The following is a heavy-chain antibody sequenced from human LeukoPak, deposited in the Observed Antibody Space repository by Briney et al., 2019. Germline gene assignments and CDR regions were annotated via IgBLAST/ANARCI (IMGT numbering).Heavy chain of an antibody. CDR2: INHSGST. Sequence: PSETLSLTCAVYGGSFSGYYWSWIRQPPGKGLEWIGEINHSGSTNYNPSLKSRVSISVDTSKNQFSLKLSSVTAADTAVYYRARALMVRGVIITYYYYYGMDVWGQGTTVTVSS. CDR1: GGSFSGYY. CDR3: ARALMVRGVIITYYYYYGMDV. V-gene: IGHV4-34*01. D-gene: IGHD3-10*01. J-gene: IGHJ6*02.